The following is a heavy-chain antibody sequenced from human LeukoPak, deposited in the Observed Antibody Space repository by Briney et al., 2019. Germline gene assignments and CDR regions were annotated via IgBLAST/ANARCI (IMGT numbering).Heavy chain of an antibody. CDR1: GFTYSDYP. V-gene: IGHV3-23*01. CDR3: GKSIGDYGDYPDF. CDR2: ISSSGGSA. J-gene: IGHJ4*02. D-gene: IGHD4-17*01. Sequence: GGSLTLFCTASGFTYSDYPMTWLRQAPGKGLEWVATISSSGGSAHSADSVKGRFTISRDNSKKTLYLHMNSLRAGDTAVFFCGKSIGDYGDYPDFWGQGTLVIVSS.